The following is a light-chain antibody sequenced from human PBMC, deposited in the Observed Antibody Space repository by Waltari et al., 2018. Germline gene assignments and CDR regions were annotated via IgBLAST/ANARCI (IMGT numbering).Light chain of an antibody. CDR3: QQHSNWPYS. J-gene: IGKJ2*03. Sequence: EIVMTQSPATLSLSPGERATLSCRASQSVSSSLAWYQRKPGQAHRLLIYGTSTRATDIPDRFTGSGSVTDFTLTISSLEPEDVAVYYCQQHSNWPYSFGQRTKVEIK. CDR1: QSVSSS. CDR2: GTS. V-gene: IGKV3D-15*01.